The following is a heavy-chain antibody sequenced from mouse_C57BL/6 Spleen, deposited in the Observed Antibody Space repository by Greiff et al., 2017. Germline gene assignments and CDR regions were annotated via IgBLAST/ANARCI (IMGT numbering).Heavy chain of an antibody. CDR3: ARKVYGNYDAMDF. CDR1: GFTFSSYA. D-gene: IGHD2-1*01. CDR2: ISDGGSYT. J-gene: IGHJ4*01. V-gene: IGHV5-4*03. Sequence: EVKLMESGGGLVKPGGSLKLSCAASGFTFSSYAMSWVRQTPEKRLEWVATISDGGSYTYYPDNVKGRFTISRDNAKNNLYLQMSHLKSEDTAMYYCARKVYGNYDAMDFWGQGTSVTVSS.